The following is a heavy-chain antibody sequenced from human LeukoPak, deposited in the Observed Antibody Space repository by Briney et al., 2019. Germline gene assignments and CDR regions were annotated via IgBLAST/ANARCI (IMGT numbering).Heavy chain of an antibody. CDR1: GFTLSSYS. J-gene: IGHJ4*02. V-gene: IGHV3-21*01. CDR3: AKDYRGYYYDSSGYYYGDY. D-gene: IGHD3-22*01. Sequence: GGGLRVSRAASGFTLSSYSMNWVRQAPGKGLEWVSSISSSSSYIYYADSVKGRFTISRDNAKNSLYLQMNSLRAEDTAVYYCAKDYRGYYYDSSGYYYGDYWGQGALVTVSS. CDR2: ISSSSSYI.